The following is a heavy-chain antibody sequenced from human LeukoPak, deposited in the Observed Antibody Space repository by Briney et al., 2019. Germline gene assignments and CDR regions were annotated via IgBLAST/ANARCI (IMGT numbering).Heavy chain of an antibody. D-gene: IGHD3-16*02. J-gene: IGHJ4*02. CDR3: ARGDPTFGGVIVIAY. CDR2: MNPNSGNT. Sequence: GASVKVSCKASGYTFTSYDINWVRQATGQGLEWMGWMNPNSGNTGYAQKFQGRVTMTRNTSISTAYMELSSLRSEDTAVYYCARGDPTFGGVIVIAYWGQGTLVTVSS. CDR1: GYTFTSYD. V-gene: IGHV1-8*01.